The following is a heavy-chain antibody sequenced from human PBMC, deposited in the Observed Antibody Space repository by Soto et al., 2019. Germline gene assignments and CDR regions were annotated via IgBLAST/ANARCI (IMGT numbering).Heavy chain of an antibody. V-gene: IGHV4-59*08. CDR1: GGSISSYY. CDR2: IYYSGST. Sequence: QVQLQESGPGLVKPSETLSLTCTVSGGSISSYYWSWIRQPPGKGLEWIGYIYYSGSTNYNPSLKSRGTISVDTSKNQFSLKLSSVTAADTAVYYCARRRWYSSGDWYFDLWGRGTLVTVSS. J-gene: IGHJ2*01. D-gene: IGHD6-25*01. CDR3: ARRRWYSSGDWYFDL.